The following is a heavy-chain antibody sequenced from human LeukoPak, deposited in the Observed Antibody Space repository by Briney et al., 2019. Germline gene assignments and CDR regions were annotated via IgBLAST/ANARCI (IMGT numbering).Heavy chain of an antibody. Sequence: GESLKISCQASGCSFTDYWIGWVRQMPGKGLESMGIIYPADSDTTYSPSFQGQVTISADKSISTVYLQWSSLKASDTAMYYCARQSRDGSKTRGYYFDYWGQGTLVTVSS. D-gene: IGHD3-10*01. V-gene: IGHV5-51*01. CDR2: IYPADSDT. CDR1: GCSFTDYW. CDR3: ARQSRDGSKTRGYYFDY. J-gene: IGHJ4*02.